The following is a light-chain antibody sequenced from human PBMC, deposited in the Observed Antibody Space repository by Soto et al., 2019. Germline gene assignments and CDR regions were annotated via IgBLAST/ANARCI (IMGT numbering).Light chain of an antibody. CDR3: QQTYGTPHR. CDR2: AAS. J-gene: IGKJ1*01. Sequence: DVQMTQSPSSLSASVGDRVTITCRASQSITSYLNWYQQKPGKAPELLIDAASSLQSGVPSRFSGSESGTDFTLTISSLQTEDFATYYCQQTYGTPHRFGHGTKVEIK. V-gene: IGKV1-39*01. CDR1: QSITSY.